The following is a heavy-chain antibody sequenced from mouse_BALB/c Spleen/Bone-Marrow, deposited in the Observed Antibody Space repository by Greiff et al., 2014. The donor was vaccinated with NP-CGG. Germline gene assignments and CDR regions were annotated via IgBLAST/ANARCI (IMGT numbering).Heavy chain of an antibody. J-gene: IGHJ2*01. CDR1: GFTFSSYA. CDR2: ISSGGSYT. V-gene: IGHV5-9-3*01. CDR3: ARHGITRLLDY. Sequence: EVKLMESGGGLVKPGGSLKLSCAASGFTFSSYAMSWVRQTPEKRLEWVATISSGGSYTYYPDSVKGRFTISRDNAKSTLYLQRSSLRAEDTAMYYCARHGITRLLDYWGQGTTLTVSS. D-gene: IGHD2-4*01.